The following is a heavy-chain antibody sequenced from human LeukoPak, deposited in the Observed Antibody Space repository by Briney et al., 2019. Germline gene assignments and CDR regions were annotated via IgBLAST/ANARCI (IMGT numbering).Heavy chain of an antibody. D-gene: IGHD6-13*01. Sequence: SETLSLTCSVSGGSISSYYWSWIRQPPGKGLEWIGHIYYSGSTNYNPSLKSRVTISIDTSKNQFSLRLSSVTAADTVVYYCGGPSTSTLVPSYYYGMDVWGQGTTVTVSS. CDR2: IYYSGST. CDR1: GGSISSYY. CDR3: GGPSTSTLVPSYYYGMDV. J-gene: IGHJ6*02. V-gene: IGHV4-59*01.